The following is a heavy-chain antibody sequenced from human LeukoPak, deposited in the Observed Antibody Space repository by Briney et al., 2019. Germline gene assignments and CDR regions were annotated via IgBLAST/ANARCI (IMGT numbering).Heavy chain of an antibody. J-gene: IGHJ4*02. CDR1: GFTFSSYA. CDR2: ISYDGSNK. Sequence: GGSLRLTCAASGFTFSSYAMHWVRQAPGKGLEWVAVISYDGSNKYYADSVKGRFTISRDNSKNTLYLQMNSLRAEDTAVYYCARDRNYILTGYYPDYWGQGTLVTVSS. D-gene: IGHD3-9*01. V-gene: IGHV3-30-3*01. CDR3: ARDRNYILTGYYPDY.